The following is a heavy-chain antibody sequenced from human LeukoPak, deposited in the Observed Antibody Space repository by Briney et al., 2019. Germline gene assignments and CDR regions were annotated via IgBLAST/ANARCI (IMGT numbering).Heavy chain of an antibody. CDR2: IYWHNDQ. CDR3: ARGGDNWGHFYFDY. J-gene: IGHJ4*02. CDR1: GFSLTTSGMG. Sequence: SGPTLVNPTQTLTLTCSFSGFSLTTSGMGVGWIRQPPGEAPEWLALIYWHNDQRYSPSLRSRLTITKDTSQNQVVLTMTNMDPVDTATYYCARGGDNWGHFYFDYWGQGTLVTVSS. V-gene: IGHV2-5*01. D-gene: IGHD7-27*01.